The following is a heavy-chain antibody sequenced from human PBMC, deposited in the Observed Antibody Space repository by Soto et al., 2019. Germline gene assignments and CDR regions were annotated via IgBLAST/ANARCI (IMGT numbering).Heavy chain of an antibody. V-gene: IGHV1-8*01. Sequence: QVQLVQSGAEVKKPGASVKVSCKASGYTFTNYDVNWVRQAAGQGLEWMGWMNPNSGNTDYAQKFRDRVAMTRNTSIDTAYMEWSSLTSEDTAVYYCASQGVDFWRVGHYYGLGVWGQGTAVTVAS. J-gene: IGHJ6*02. CDR3: ASQGVDFWRVGHYYGLGV. D-gene: IGHD3-3*01. CDR1: GYTFTNYD. CDR2: MNPNSGNT.